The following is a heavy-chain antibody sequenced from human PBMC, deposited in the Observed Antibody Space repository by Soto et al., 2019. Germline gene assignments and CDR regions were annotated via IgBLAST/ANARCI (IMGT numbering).Heavy chain of an antibody. CDR3: AREDLLGPYYYYGMDV. CDR1: GFTFSSYA. D-gene: IGHD3-10*01. Sequence: GGSLRVSCAASGFTFSSYAMHWVRQAPGKGLEWVAVISYDGSNKYYADSVKGRFTISRDNSKNTLYLQMNSLRAEDTAVYYCAREDLLGPYYYYGMDVWGQGTTVTVPS. CDR2: ISYDGSNK. J-gene: IGHJ6*02. V-gene: IGHV3-30-3*01.